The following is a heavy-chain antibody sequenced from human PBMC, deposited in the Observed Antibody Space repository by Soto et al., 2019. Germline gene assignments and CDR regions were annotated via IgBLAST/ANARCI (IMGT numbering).Heavy chain of an antibody. CDR3: ARGGVYGGDHYYTAMDV. V-gene: IGHV1-2*02. CDR2: INPNSGGT. Sequence: ASVKVSCKASGFTFTGHYIHWVRQAPGQGLEWMGWINPNSGGTSYAQKFQGRVTMTRDTSITTAYMELSRLSSDDTAVYYCARGGVYGGDHYYTAMDVWGQGTTVTVSS. D-gene: IGHD3-3*01. J-gene: IGHJ6*02. CDR1: GFTFTGHY.